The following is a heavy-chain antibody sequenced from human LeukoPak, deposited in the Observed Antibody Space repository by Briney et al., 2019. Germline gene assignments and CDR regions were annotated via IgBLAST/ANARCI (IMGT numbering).Heavy chain of an antibody. D-gene: IGHD2-2*02. CDR2: IIPIFGTA. J-gene: IGHJ4*02. V-gene: IGHV1-69*13. CDR1: GYTFTSYG. Sequence: SVKVSCKASGYTFTSYGISWVRQAPGQGLEWMGGIIPIFGTANYAQKFQGRVTITADESTSTAYMELSSLRSEDTAVYYCARGEGIVVVPAAIRDWGQGTLVTVSS. CDR3: ARGEGIVVVPAAIRD.